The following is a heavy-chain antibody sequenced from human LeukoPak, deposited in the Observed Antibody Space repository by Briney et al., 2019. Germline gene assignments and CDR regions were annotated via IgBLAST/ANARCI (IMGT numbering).Heavy chain of an antibody. V-gene: IGHV1-46*01. CDR1: GYTFTSYY. CDR2: INPSGGST. CDR3: ARVSRGHDY. D-gene: IGHD3-10*01. J-gene: IGHJ4*02. Sequence: ASVKVSCKASGYTFTSYYMHWVRRAPGQGLEWMGIINPSGGSTSYAQKLQGRVTMTTDTSTSTAYMELRSLRSDDTAVYYCARVSRGHDYWGQGTLVTVSS.